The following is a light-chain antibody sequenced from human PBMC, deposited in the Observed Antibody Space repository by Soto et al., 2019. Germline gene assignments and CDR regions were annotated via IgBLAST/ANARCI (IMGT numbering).Light chain of an antibody. CDR1: SSDVGSYNY. J-gene: IGLJ1*01. Sequence: QSVLTQPASVSGSPGQSITISCTGTSSDVGSYNYVSCYQQHPGKAPKVMIYDVSNRPSGVSYRFSGSKSGNTASLTISGLQAEDEADYYCSSYTTSSTYVFGTGTKVTVL. CDR2: DVS. CDR3: SSYTTSSTYV. V-gene: IGLV2-14*01.